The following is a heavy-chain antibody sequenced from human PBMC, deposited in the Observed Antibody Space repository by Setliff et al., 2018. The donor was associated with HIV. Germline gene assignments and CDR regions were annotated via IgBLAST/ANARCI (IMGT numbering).Heavy chain of an antibody. CDR3: ARGTTGYSTIWYRNGLTYYYYMDV. D-gene: IGHD6-13*01. CDR2: IYYSGST. CDR1: GGSISSSSYY. Sequence: ASETLSLTCTASGGSISSSSYYWGWIRQPPGKGLEWIGSIYYSGSTYYNPSLKSRVTIPVDTSKNQFSLRLNSVTAADTAVFYCARGTTGYSTIWYRNGLTYYYYMDVWGKGTEVTVSS. V-gene: IGHV4-39*01. J-gene: IGHJ6*03.